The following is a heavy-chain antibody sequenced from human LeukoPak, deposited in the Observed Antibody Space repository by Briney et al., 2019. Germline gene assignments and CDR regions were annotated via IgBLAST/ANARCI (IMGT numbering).Heavy chain of an antibody. Sequence: SERLSLTCTVSGGSISSYFWSWIRQPAGKGLEWIGRIYASSSTNYNPSLKSRVTISVDKSKNQFSLKLTSVTAADTAVYYCARGDSSGWFYFDYWGQGTLVTVSS. CDR1: GGSISSYF. CDR2: IYASSST. V-gene: IGHV4-4*07. CDR3: ARGDSSGWFYFDY. J-gene: IGHJ4*02. D-gene: IGHD6-19*01.